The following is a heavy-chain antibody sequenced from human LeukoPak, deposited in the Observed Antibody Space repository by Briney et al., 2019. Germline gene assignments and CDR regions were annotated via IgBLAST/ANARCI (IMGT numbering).Heavy chain of an antibody. V-gene: IGHV4-34*01. Sequence: PSETLSLTCAVYGGSFSGYYWSWIRQPPGKGLEWIGEINHSGSTNYNPSLKSRVTISVDTSKNQFSLKLSSVTAADTAVYYCARALVVRGVIKARRAFDIWGQGTMVTVSS. CDR1: GGSFSGYY. CDR2: INHSGST. D-gene: IGHD3-10*01. CDR3: ARALVVRGVIKARRAFDI. J-gene: IGHJ3*02.